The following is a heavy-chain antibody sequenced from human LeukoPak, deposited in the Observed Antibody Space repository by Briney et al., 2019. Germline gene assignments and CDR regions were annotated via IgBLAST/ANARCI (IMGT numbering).Heavy chain of an antibody. CDR3: ASYSSTSPYSFDY. D-gene: IGHD2-2*01. CDR2: INPNSGGT. J-gene: IGHJ4*02. CDR1: GYTFTGYY. Sequence: VASVNVSCKASGYTFTGYYMHWVRQAPGQGLEWMGWINPNSGGTNYAQEFQGRVTMTRDTSISTAYMELSRLRSDDTAVYYCASYSSTSPYSFDYWGQGTLVTVSS. V-gene: IGHV1-2*02.